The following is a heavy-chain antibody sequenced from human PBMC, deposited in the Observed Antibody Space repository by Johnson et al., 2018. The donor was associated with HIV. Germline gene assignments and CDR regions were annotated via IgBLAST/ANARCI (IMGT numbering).Heavy chain of an antibody. CDR1: GFTFSDYY. CDR3: ARGGIAAAGDAFDI. CDR2: IFSVGDV. D-gene: IGHD6-13*01. V-gene: IGHV3-66*02. J-gene: IGHJ3*02. Sequence: VQLVESGGGVVQPGRSLRLSCAASGFTFSDYYMSWIRQAPGKGLEWVSVIFSVGDVYYADSVKGRFTISRDNSKNMVYLQMNSLRPEDTAVYYCARGGIAAAGDAFDIWGQGTKVTVSS.